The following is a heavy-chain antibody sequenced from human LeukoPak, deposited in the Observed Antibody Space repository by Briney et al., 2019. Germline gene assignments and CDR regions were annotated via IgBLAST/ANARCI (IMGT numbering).Heavy chain of an antibody. CDR2: ISGSGGST. D-gene: IGHD4-23*01. J-gene: IGHJ4*02. V-gene: IGHV3-23*01. CDR3: ARDLPRYYGGNIDPNY. CDR1: GFSFSSYA. Sequence: GGSLRLSCAASGFSFSSYAMSWVRQAPGKGLEWVSAISGSGGSTYYADSVKGRFTISRDNSKNTLYLQMNSLRAEDTAVYYCARDLPRYYGGNIDPNYWGQGTLVTVSS.